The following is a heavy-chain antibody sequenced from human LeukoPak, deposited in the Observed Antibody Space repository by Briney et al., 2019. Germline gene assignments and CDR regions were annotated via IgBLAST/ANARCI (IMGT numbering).Heavy chain of an antibody. V-gene: IGHV4-59*01. CDR1: GGSINSYY. CDR2: IYYSGST. D-gene: IGHD1-7*01. CDR3: ARVYPNWNYPFDY. J-gene: IGHJ4*02. Sequence: PSETLSLTCTVSGGSINSYYWSWMRQPPGKGLEWIGYIYYSGSTNYNPSLKSRVTISVDTSKNQFSLKLSSVTAADTAVYYCARVYPNWNYPFDYWGQGTLVTVSS.